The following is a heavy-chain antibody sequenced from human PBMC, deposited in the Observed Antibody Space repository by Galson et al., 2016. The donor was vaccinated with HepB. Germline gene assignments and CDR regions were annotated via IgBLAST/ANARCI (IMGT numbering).Heavy chain of an antibody. V-gene: IGHV3-13*01. CDR3: TRIYYDISGGYYTGLDV. CDR1: GFSFSSYD. J-gene: IGHJ6*02. Sequence: LRLSCAASGFSFSSYDMHWVRQATGKGLEWVSAFGADGGTYYSDSVKGRFTISRENAKNSLYLQMNTLRAEDTAVYYCTRIYYDISGGYYTGLDVWGQGTTVTVSS. CDR2: FGADGGT. D-gene: IGHD3-22*01.